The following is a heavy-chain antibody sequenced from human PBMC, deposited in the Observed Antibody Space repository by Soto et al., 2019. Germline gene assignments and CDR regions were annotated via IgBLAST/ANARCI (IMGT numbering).Heavy chain of an antibody. D-gene: IGHD3-3*01. J-gene: IGHJ4*02. CDR1: GFTFSSYA. CDR2: ISGSGGST. CDR3: AKDRPAYYDFWSGYSEATGYFDY. V-gene: IGHV3-23*01. Sequence: GGSLRLSCAASGFTFSSYAMSWVRQAPEKGLEWVSAISGSGGSTYYADSVKGRFTISRDNSKNTLYLQMNSLRAEDTAVYYCAKDRPAYYDFWSGYSEATGYFDYWGQGTLVTVSS.